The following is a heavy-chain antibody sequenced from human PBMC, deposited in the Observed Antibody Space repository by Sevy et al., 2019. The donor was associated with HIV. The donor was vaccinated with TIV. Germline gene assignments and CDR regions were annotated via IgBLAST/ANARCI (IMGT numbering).Heavy chain of an antibody. J-gene: IGHJ6*02. V-gene: IGHV3-43*01. Sequence: GGSLRLSCAASGFTFDDYTMHWVRQAPGKGLEWVSLISWDGGSTYYADSVKGRFTISRDNSKNSLYLQMNSLRTEDTALYYCAKDMSRYDFWSGYYYYYYGMDVWGQGTMVTVSS. CDR3: AKDMSRYDFWSGYYYYYYGMDV. CDR1: GFTFDDYT. D-gene: IGHD3-3*01. CDR2: ISWDGGST.